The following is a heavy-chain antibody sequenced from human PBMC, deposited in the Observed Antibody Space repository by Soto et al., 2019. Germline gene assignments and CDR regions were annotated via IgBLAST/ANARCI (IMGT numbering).Heavy chain of an antibody. V-gene: IGHV1-69*01. CDR1: GVTFSSYD. CDR2: IIPIVGTA. Sequence: QVQLVQSGAEVKKPGASLKVSCKASGVTFSSYDISWVRQAPGQGLEWMGGIIPIVGTANYAQKFQGRVTSTADESTITANMELSSLRSEDTAVYYCARVGYCSRGRCPPDCWGQGALVTVFS. J-gene: IGHJ4*02. D-gene: IGHD2-15*01. CDR3: ARVGYCSRGRCPPDC.